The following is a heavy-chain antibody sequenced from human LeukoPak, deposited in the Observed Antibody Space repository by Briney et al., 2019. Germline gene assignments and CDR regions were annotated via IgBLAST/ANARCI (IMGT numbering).Heavy chain of an antibody. D-gene: IGHD3-9*01. V-gene: IGHV1-69*06. CDR3: ARDQPYYDILTGYYPYYYYYMDV. Sequence: ASVKVSCKASGGTFSSYAISWVRQAPGQGLEWMGGIIPIFGTANYAQKFQGRVTITADKSTSTAYMELSSLRSEDTAVYYCARDQPYYDILTGYYPYYYYYMDVWGKGTTVTVSS. J-gene: IGHJ6*03. CDR1: GGTFSSYA. CDR2: IIPIFGTA.